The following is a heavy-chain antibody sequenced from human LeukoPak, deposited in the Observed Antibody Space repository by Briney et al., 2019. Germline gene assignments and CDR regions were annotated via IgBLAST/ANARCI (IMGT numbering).Heavy chain of an antibody. J-gene: IGHJ4*02. V-gene: IGHV5-51*01. Sequence: GESLKIYCKGSGYNFPNHWIGWVRQLPGKGLEWMGIIYPRASDTRYSPSFQGHVVISVDKSINTAYLQLSSLKVSDSAMYFCTRRGFDLWGQGTQVTVSS. CDR2: IYPRASDT. CDR1: GYNFPNHW. CDR3: TRRGFDL.